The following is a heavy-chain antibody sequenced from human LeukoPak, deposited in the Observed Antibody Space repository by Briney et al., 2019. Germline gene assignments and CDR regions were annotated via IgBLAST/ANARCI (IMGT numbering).Heavy chain of an antibody. D-gene: IGHD6-19*01. Sequence: SETLSLTCTVSGAFINSHYWSWIRQPPGKGLEWIGYIYYSGSTNYNPSLKSRVTISVDTSKNHFSLRLSAVTAADTAAYYCARLLEGSSGWTLFDYWGQGTLVTVSS. CDR1: GAFINSHY. CDR3: ARLLEGSSGWTLFDY. J-gene: IGHJ4*02. CDR2: IYYSGST. V-gene: IGHV4-59*08.